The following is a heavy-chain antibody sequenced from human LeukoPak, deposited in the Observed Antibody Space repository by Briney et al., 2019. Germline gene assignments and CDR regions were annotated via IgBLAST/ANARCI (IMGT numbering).Heavy chain of an antibody. D-gene: IGHD4-17*01. Sequence: SETLSLTCTVSGGSISSSSYYWGWIRQPPGKGLEWIGSFYYSGSTYYNPSLRSRVTIPVDTSKNQFALKLNSVTATDTAVYYCARRRDYEDAFDIWGQGTMVTVSS. CDR2: FYYSGST. CDR1: GGSISSSSYY. V-gene: IGHV4-39*01. J-gene: IGHJ3*02. CDR3: ARRRDYEDAFDI.